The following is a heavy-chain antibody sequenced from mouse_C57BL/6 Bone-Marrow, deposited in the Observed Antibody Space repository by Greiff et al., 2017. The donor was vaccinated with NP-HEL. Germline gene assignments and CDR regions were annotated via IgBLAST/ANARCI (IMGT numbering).Heavy chain of an antibody. CDR2: INPNYGTT. D-gene: IGHD2-3*01. V-gene: IGHV1-39*01. Sequence: EVKLLQSGPELVKPGASVKISCKASGYSFTDYNMNWVKQSNGKSLEWIGVINPNYGTTSYNQKFKGQATLTVDQSSSTAYMQLNSLTSEDSAVYYCGREVYDGYPAWFAYWGQGTLVTVSA. CDR3: GREVYDGYPAWFAY. J-gene: IGHJ3*01. CDR1: GYSFTDYN.